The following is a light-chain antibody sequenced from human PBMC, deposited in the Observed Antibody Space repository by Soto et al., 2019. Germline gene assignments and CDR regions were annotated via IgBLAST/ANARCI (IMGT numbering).Light chain of an antibody. Sequence: QSVLTQPPSVSGAPGQRVTISCTGSSSNIGAGYDVHWYQQLPGTAPKLLIYGNNNRPSGVPDRFSGSKSGTSASLAITGLQAEDEADYDCQSYDSSLSGSVFGGGTKVTVL. J-gene: IGLJ3*02. V-gene: IGLV1-40*01. CDR3: QSYDSSLSGSV. CDR1: SSNIGAGYD. CDR2: GNN.